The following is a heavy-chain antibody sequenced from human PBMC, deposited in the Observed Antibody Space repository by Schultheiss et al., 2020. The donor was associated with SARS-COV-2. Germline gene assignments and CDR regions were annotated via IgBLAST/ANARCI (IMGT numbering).Heavy chain of an antibody. D-gene: IGHD4-23*01. CDR2: IYYSGST. Sequence: SETLSLTCTVSGGSISSSSYYWGWIRQPPGKGLEWIGSIYYSGSTNYNPSLKSRVTISVDTSNNQFALKLSSVTAADTAVYYCARVRGKDGMDVWGQGTKVPVSS. CDR3: ARVRGKDGMDV. V-gene: IGHV4-39*06. CDR1: GGSISSSSYY. J-gene: IGHJ6*02.